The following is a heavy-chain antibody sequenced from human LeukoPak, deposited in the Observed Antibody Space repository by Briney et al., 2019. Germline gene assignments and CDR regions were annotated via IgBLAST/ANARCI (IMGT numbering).Heavy chain of an antibody. J-gene: IGHJ6*02. D-gene: IGHD3/OR15-3a*01. CDR3: ARDRGGTGDLKYYYGMDV. Sequence: GGSLRLSCAASGFTFGGFAMYWVRQAPGKGLDWVAMMSSDGGHKYYADSVKGRFTISRDNSTNTLFLEMNSLRAEDTAIYYCARDRGGTGDLKYYYGMDVWGQGTTVPVSS. CDR2: MSSDGGHK. CDR1: GFTFGGFA. V-gene: IGHV3-30*04.